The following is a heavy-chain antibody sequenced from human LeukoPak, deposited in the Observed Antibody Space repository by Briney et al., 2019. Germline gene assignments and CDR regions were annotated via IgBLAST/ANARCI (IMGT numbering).Heavy chain of an antibody. Sequence: SETLSLTCAVYGGSSSGYYWSWIRQPPGKGLEWIGEINHSGSTNYDPSLKSRVTISVDTSKNQFSLKLSSVTAADTAVYYCARRYYGSGSSYHWFDPWGQGTLVTVSS. V-gene: IGHV4-34*01. J-gene: IGHJ5*02. CDR1: GGSSSGYY. CDR3: ARRYYGSGSSYHWFDP. D-gene: IGHD3-10*01. CDR2: INHSGST.